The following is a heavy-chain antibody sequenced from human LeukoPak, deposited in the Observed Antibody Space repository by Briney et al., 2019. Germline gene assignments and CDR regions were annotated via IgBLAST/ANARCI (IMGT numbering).Heavy chain of an antibody. J-gene: IGHJ4*02. CDR1: GYTFTGYY. Sequence: ASVTVSCKASGYTFTGYYMHWVRQAPGQGLEWMGWINPNSGGTNYAQKFQGRVTMTRDTSISTAYMELSRLRPDDTAVYYCARVYASGSYPIDYWGQGTLVTVSS. CDR3: ARVYASGSYPIDY. V-gene: IGHV1-2*02. CDR2: INPNSGGT. D-gene: IGHD3-10*01.